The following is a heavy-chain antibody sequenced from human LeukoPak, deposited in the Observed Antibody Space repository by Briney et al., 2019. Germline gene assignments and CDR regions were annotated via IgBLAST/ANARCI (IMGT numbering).Heavy chain of an antibody. D-gene: IGHD2-2*02. Sequence: ASVKVSCKASGYTFTAYYVHWVRQAPGQGLEWMGWITPNSGGTKYAQKFQGRVTMTRDTSISTAYMELSGLRSDDTAVYYCARGFRLSAIEDWFDPWGQGTLVTVSS. V-gene: IGHV1-2*02. CDR2: ITPNSGGT. CDR1: GYTFTAYY. J-gene: IGHJ5*02. CDR3: ARGFRLSAIEDWFDP.